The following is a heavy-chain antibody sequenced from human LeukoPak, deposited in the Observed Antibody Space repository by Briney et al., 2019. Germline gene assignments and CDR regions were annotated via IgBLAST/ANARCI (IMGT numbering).Heavy chain of an antibody. CDR3: ARVLRVAAKPYYFDY. J-gene: IGHJ4*02. CDR2: IYYGGST. V-gene: IGHV4-39*07. CDR1: GASVSSPTYY. Sequence: PSETLSLTCTVSGASVSSPTYYWGWIRQPPGKGLEWIGSIYYGGSTYYNPSLTSRVTISVDTSKNQFSLKLNSVTAADTAVYYCARVLRVAAKPYYFDYWGQGTLVTVSS. D-gene: IGHD2-15*01.